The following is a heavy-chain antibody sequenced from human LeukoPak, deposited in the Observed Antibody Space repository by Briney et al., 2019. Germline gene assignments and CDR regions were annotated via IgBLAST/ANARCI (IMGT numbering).Heavy chain of an antibody. V-gene: IGHV3-33*01. CDR2: IWYDGSNK. Sequence: PGGSLRLSCAASGFTFSSYGMHWVRQAPGKGLEWVAVIWYDGSNKYYADSVKGRFTISRDNSKNTLYLQMNSLRAEDTAVYYCASTDIAAAGYPDDYWGQGTLVTVSS. CDR1: GFTFSSYG. CDR3: ASTDIAAAGYPDDY. D-gene: IGHD6-13*01. J-gene: IGHJ4*02.